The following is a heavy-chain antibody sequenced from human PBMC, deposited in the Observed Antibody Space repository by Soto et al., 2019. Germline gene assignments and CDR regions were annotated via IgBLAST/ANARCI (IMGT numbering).Heavy chain of an antibody. CDR3: ARRDPGAYFQH. Sequence: GGSLRLSCAAAGFTFSSYSMNWVRQAPGKGLEWVSSISSSSSYIYSADSVKGRFTISRDNAKNSLYLQMNSLRAEDTAIYYCARRDPGAYFQHWGQGTLVTVSS. J-gene: IGHJ1*01. V-gene: IGHV3-21*01. CDR1: GFTFSSYS. CDR2: ISSSSSYI. D-gene: IGHD1-26*01.